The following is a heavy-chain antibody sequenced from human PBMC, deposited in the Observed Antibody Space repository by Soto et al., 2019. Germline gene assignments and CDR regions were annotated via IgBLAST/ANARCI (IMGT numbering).Heavy chain of an antibody. CDR2: ISSSSSYI. CDR1: GFTFSSYG. J-gene: IGHJ4*02. V-gene: IGHV3-21*01. D-gene: IGHD6-6*01. CDR3: ARDVSSIAARPYDY. Sequence: GGSLRLSCAASGFTFSSYGMNWVRQAPGKGLEWVSSISSSSSYIYYADSVKGRFTISRDNAKNSLYLQMSSLRAEDTAVYYCARDVSSIAARPYDYWGQGSLVSVSS.